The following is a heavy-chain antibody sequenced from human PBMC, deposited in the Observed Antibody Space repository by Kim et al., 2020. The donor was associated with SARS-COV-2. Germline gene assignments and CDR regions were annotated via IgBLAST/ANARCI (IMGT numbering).Heavy chain of an antibody. J-gene: IGHJ4*03. CDR3: LKGDSRSWYGYFDY. V-gene: IGHV3-64D*09. Sequence: DAMKGRFTTSRDNSKNTLYLQMRSLAAEDTAVYYCLKGDSRSWYGYFDYWGLGTLVTVSS. D-gene: IGHD6-13*01.